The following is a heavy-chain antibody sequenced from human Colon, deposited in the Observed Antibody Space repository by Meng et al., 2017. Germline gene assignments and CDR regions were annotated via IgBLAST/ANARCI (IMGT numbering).Heavy chain of an antibody. D-gene: IGHD1-26*01. CDR2: ITSSSNYI. Sequence: EVQLVESGGGLVQPAESLRVSCEASGFVFSLYAINWVRQGPGEVLEWDASITSSSNYIHYSDSVKGRFTVSRDNARNSSYLKVDNLRAEDTAIYYCARVGRERPFDYWGQGTLVTVSS. CDR3: ARVGRERPFDY. J-gene: IGHJ4*02. CDR1: GFVFSLYA. V-gene: IGHV3-21*01.